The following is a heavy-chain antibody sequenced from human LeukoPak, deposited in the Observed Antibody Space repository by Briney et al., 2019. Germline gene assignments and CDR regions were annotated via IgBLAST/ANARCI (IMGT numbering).Heavy chain of an antibody. CDR3: AREKPKNDLAFDY. D-gene: IGHD1-1*01. Sequence: GRSLRLSCAASGFTFSSYAMHWVRQAPGKGLEWVAVISYDGSNKYYADSVKGRFTISRDNSKNTLYLQMNSLRAENTAVYYCAREKPKNDLAFDYWGQGTLVTVSS. J-gene: IGHJ4*02. CDR2: ISYDGSNK. V-gene: IGHV3-30-3*01. CDR1: GFTFSSYA.